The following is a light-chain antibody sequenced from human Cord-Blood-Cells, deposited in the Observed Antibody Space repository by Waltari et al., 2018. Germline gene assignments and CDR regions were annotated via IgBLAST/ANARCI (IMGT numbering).Light chain of an antibody. CDR3: QQRSNWWT. V-gene: IGKV3-11*01. CDR1: QGVSSY. J-gene: IGKJ1*01. Sequence: EIVLTQSPATLPLSPGERATLSCRASQGVSSYLAWYQQKPGQAPRLLIYDASNRATGIPARFSGSGSVTDFTLTISSLEPEDFAVYYCQQRSNWWTFGQGTKVEIK. CDR2: DAS.